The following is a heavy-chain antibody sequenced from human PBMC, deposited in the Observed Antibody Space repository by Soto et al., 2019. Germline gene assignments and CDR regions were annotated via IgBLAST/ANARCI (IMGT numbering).Heavy chain of an antibody. V-gene: IGHV4-30-4*01. Sequence: RTGDYYWSWIRQPPWKGLQWIGYIYYRGSTYYNPSLKSRVTISVDTSKNQFSLKLTSVTAAETAVYYCAREPRGTFDSWGQGTLVTVSS. CDR2: IYYRGST. CDR1: RTGDYY. CDR3: AREPRGTFDS. D-gene: IGHD3-16*01. J-gene: IGHJ4*02.